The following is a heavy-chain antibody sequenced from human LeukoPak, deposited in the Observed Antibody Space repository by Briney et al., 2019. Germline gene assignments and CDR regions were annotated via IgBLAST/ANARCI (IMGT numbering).Heavy chain of an antibody. V-gene: IGHV3-21*01. D-gene: IGHD2-2*01. CDR2: ISSSSSYI. CDR3: ARDAIGYCSSTSCYGDY. Sequence: GGSLRLSCAASGFTFSSYSMNWVRQAPGKGLEWVSSISSSSSYIYYADSVKGRFTISRVNAKNSLYLQMNSLRAEDTAVYYCARDAIGYCSSTSCYGDYWGQGTLVTVSS. CDR1: GFTFSSYS. J-gene: IGHJ4*02.